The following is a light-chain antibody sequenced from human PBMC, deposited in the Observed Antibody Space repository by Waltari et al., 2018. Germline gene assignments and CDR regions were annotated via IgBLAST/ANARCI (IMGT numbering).Light chain of an antibody. CDR1: QSVSRD. CDR3: QHYVRLXAT. J-gene: IGKJ1*01. Sequence: EIVLTQTLGPLSLSPGEKATLSCWASQSVSRDLVWYQQKPGQAPRLLIYGASTRAPGIPDRFSGSGSGTDFSLTINRLEPEDFAVYYCQHYVRLXATFGXGTXXE. CDR2: GAS. V-gene: IGKV3-20*01.